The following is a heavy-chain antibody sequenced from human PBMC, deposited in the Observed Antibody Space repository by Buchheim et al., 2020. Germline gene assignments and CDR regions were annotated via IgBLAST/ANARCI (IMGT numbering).Heavy chain of an antibody. CDR1: GFTFSSCA. CDR3: AKGRTGSSNFYALDV. D-gene: IGHD1-26*01. J-gene: IGHJ6*02. Sequence: EVQLLESGGGLVQPGGSLRLSCAASGFTFSSCAMTWVRQAPGKGLEWVSTISGAGATTYYAGSVRGRFTLARDNSKNTLDLQMNSLRVEDTAVYYCAKGRTGSSNFYALDVWGQGTT. CDR2: ISGAGATT. V-gene: IGHV3-23*01.